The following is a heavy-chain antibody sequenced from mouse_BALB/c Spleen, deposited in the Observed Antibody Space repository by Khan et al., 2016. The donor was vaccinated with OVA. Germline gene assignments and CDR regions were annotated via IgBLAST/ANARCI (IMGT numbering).Heavy chain of an antibody. J-gene: IGHJ4*01. CDR3: ARQPYYHYNIMDY. D-gene: IGHD2-10*01. CDR2: IWSDGST. CDR1: GFSLTSYG. V-gene: IGHV2-6-1*01. Sequence: QVQLKESGPGLVAPSQSLSITCTISGFSLTSYGVHWVRQPPGKGLVWLVVIWSDGSTTYNSALKSRLTISKDNSKNHVFLKMNSLQTDDTAVYFCARQPYYHYNIMDYWGQGTTVTVSS.